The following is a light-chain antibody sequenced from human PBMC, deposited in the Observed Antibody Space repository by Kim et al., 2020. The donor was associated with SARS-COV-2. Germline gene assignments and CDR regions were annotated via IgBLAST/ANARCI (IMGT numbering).Light chain of an antibody. CDR2: GKN. V-gene: IGLV3-19*01. CDR3: NSRDTNSNVL. CDR1: SLRSYY. J-gene: IGLJ2*01. Sequence: SSELTQDPAVSVALGQTVKITCQGDSLRSYYATWYQQKPGQAPKVIIYGKNNRPSGIPDRISGSTSGNTASLTITGAQADDEADYYCNSRDTNSNVLFGGGTKLTV.